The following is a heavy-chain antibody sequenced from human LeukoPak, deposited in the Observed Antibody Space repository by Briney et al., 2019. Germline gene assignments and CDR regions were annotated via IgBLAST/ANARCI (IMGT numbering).Heavy chain of an antibody. J-gene: IGHJ4*02. V-gene: IGHV4-39*07. Sequence: SETLSLTCTVSGGSISSNSGDKYWGWIRQPPGKGLEWIGSISYSGSTNYNPSLKSRVTISVDTSKNQFSLKLSSVTAADTAVYYCASAVYGDYVLDYWGQGTLVTVSS. CDR3: ASAVYGDYVLDY. CDR2: ISYSGST. CDR1: GGSISSNSGD. D-gene: IGHD4-17*01.